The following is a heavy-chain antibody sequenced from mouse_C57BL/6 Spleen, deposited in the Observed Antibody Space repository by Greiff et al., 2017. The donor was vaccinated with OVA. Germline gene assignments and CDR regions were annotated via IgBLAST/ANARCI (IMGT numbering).Heavy chain of an antibody. CDR3: ARGRKGAMDY. Sequence: VQLQQSRPELVKPGASVKISCKASGYAFSSSWMNWVKQRPGKGLEWIGRIYPGDGDTNYNGKFKGKATLTADKSSSTAYMQLSSLTSEDSAVYFWARGRKGAMDYWGQGTSVTVSS. CDR1: GYAFSSSW. J-gene: IGHJ4*01. V-gene: IGHV1-82*01. CDR2: IYPGDGDT.